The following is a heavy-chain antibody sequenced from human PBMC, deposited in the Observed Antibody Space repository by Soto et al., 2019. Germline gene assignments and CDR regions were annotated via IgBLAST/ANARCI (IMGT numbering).Heavy chain of an antibody. Sequence: EVQLVESGGALVQPGGSLRLSCTVSGFTFTEYYMNWVRQAPGKGLEWVANIRQDGGEIYYVDSVWGRFTISRDNVKNSVYLQMDSLRVEDTALYYCVRADHYGPLFDQWGQGTLVTVSS. J-gene: IGHJ4*02. CDR3: VRADHYGPLFDQ. CDR2: IRQDGGEI. CDR1: GFTFTEYY. V-gene: IGHV3-7*01. D-gene: IGHD4-17*01.